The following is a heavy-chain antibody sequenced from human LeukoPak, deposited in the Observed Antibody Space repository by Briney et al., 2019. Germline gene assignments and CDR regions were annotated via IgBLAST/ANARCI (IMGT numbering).Heavy chain of an antibody. CDR3: ARDPGDYDSSGLLDY. V-gene: IGHV4-61*02. D-gene: IGHD3-22*01. CDR2: IYTSGST. Sequence: SQTLSLTCTVSGGSISSGSYHWSWIRQPAGKGLEWIGRIYTSGSTNYNPSLKSRVTISVDTSKNQFSLKLSSVTAADTAVYYCARDPGDYDSSGLLDYRGQGTLVTVSS. J-gene: IGHJ4*02. CDR1: GGSISSGSYH.